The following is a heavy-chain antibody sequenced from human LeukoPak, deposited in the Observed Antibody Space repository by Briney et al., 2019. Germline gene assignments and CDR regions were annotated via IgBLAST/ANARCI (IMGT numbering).Heavy chain of an antibody. Sequence: ASVKVSCKASGYTFTGYYMHWVRQAPGQGLEWMGWINPNSGGTNYAQKFQGGVTMTRDTSISTAYMELSRLRSDDTAVYYCARDTGGSGSFTFDYWGQGTLVTVSS. J-gene: IGHJ4*02. CDR2: INPNSGGT. CDR3: ARDTGGSGSFTFDY. D-gene: IGHD3-10*01. V-gene: IGHV1-2*02. CDR1: GYTFTGYY.